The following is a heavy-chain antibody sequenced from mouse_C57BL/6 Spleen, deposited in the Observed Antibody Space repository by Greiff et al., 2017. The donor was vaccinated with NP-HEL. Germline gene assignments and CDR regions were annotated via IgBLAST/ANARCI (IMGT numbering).Heavy chain of an antibody. D-gene: IGHD1-1*01. CDR1: GYTFTSYW. Sequence: QVQLQQPGAELVKPGASVKLSCKASGYTFTSYWMQWVKQRPGQGLEWIGEIDPSDSYTNYNQKFKGKATLTVDTSSSTAYMQLSSLTSEDSAVDYCARPYGSSFYWYFDVWGTGTTVTVSS. CDR2: IDPSDSYT. J-gene: IGHJ1*03. V-gene: IGHV1-50*01. CDR3: ARPYGSSFYWYFDV.